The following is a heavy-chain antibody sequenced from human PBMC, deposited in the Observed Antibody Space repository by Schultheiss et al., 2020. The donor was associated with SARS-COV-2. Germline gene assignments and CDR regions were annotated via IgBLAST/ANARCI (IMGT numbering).Heavy chain of an antibody. Sequence: GGSLRLSCAASGFTFSNHGMHWVRQAPGKGLEWVAVISYDGSNKYYADSVKGRFTISRDNSKNTLYLQMNSLRAEDTAVYYCARGGDYYYDSTGVAFDIWGQGTMVTVSS. CDR2: ISYDGSNK. CDR3: ARGGDYYYDSTGVAFDI. V-gene: IGHV3-30*03. D-gene: IGHD3-22*01. CDR1: GFTFSNHG. J-gene: IGHJ3*02.